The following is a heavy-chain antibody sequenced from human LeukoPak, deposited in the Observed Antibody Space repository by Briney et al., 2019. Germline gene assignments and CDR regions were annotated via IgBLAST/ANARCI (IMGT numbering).Heavy chain of an antibody. CDR2: ISAYNGNT. D-gene: IGHD6-19*01. CDR3: ARVQQWLNTGGPGYFDY. CDR1: GYTFTSYG. Sequence: ASVKVSCKASGYTFTSYGISWVRQAPGQGLEWMGWISAYNGNTNYAQKLQGGVTMTTNTSTSTAYMELRSLRSDDTAVYYCARVQQWLNTGGPGYFDYWGQGTLVTVSS. V-gene: IGHV1-18*01. J-gene: IGHJ4*02.